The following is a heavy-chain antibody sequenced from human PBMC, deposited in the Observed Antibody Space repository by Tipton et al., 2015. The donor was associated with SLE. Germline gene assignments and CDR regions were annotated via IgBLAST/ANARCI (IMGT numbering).Heavy chain of an antibody. V-gene: IGHV4-59*12. D-gene: IGHD6-19*01. Sequence: LRLSCAVYGGSFSGYYWSWIRQPPGKGLEWIGYIYYSGSTNYNPSLKSRVTISVDTSKNQLSLKLNSVTAADTAVYYCARDGQWLLLDYWGQGTLVTVSS. J-gene: IGHJ4*02. CDR1: GGSFSGYY. CDR2: IYYSGST. CDR3: ARDGQWLLLDY.